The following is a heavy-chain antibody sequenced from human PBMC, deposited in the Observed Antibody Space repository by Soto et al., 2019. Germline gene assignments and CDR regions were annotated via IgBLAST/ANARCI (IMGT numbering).Heavy chain of an antibody. Sequence: GGSLRLSCAASGFTFSSYAMSWVRQAPGKGLEWVSAISGSGGSTYYADSVKGRFTISRDNSKNTLYLQMNSLRAEDTAVYYCASEAWFGEFSLTFDYWGQGTLVTVYS. CDR1: GFTFSSYA. D-gene: IGHD3-10*01. CDR2: ISGSGGST. V-gene: IGHV3-23*01. CDR3: ASEAWFGEFSLTFDY. J-gene: IGHJ4*02.